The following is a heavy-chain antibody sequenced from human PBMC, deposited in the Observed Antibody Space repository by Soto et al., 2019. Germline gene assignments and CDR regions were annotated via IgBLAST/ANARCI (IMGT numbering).Heavy chain of an antibody. J-gene: IGHJ4*02. V-gene: IGHV1-69*13. CDR1: GGTFSSYA. CDR2: IIPIFGTA. Sequence: ASVKVSCKASGGTFSSYAISWVRQAPGQGLEWMGGIIPIFGTANYAQKFQGRVTITADESTSTAYMELSSLRSEDTAVYYCARDAHVEMATYFDYWGQGTLVTVSS. D-gene: IGHD5-12*01. CDR3: ARDAHVEMATYFDY.